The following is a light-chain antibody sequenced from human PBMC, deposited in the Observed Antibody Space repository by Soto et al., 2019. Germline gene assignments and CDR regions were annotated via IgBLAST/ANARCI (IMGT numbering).Light chain of an antibody. CDR1: SSDVGSYNL. V-gene: IGLV2-23*02. CDR3: CSYAGNNTYV. J-gene: IGLJ1*01. CDR2: EVS. Sequence: QSALTQPASVSGSPGQSITISCTGASSDVGSYNLVSWYQQHPGKAPKVMIYEVSQRPSGVSNRFSGSKSGNTASLTISGLQTEDEADYYCCSYAGNNTYVFGTGTKVTVL.